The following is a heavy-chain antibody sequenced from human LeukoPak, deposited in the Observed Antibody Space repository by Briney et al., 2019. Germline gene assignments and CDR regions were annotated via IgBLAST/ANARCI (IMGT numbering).Heavy chain of an antibody. V-gene: IGHV3-11*01. D-gene: IGHD6-6*01. CDR2: ISSSGSTI. CDR3: ARDVGIAARQDWFDP. J-gene: IGHJ5*02. Sequence: GGSLRLSCAAPGFTFGDYYMSWIRQAPGKGLEWVSYISSSGSTIYYADSVKGRFTISRDNTKNSLYLQMNSLRAEDTAVYYCARDVGIAARQDWFDPWGQGTLVTVSS. CDR1: GFTFGDYY.